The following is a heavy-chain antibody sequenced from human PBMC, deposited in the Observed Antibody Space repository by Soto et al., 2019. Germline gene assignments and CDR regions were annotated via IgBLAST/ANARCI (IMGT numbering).Heavy chain of an antibody. J-gene: IGHJ4*02. V-gene: IGHV4-39*01. Sequence: PSATLSLTRTVSGGSISSSSYYWGWIRQPPGKGLEWIGSIYYSGSTYYNASLKSRVTISVDTSKNQFSLTLSSVTAADTAVYYCANLLSGYNYNYWGQGTLVTVS. CDR2: IYYSGST. CDR3: ANLLSGYNYNY. CDR1: GGSISSSSYY. D-gene: IGHD5-12*01.